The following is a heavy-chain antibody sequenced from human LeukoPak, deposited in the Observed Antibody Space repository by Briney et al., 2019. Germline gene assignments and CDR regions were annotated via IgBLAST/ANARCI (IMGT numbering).Heavy chain of an antibody. CDR2: ISGSSENE. V-gene: IGHV3-23*01. Sequence: PGGSLRLSCAASGFKFQDYGMAWARQVPGEGLEWVSSISGSSENEHYAVSARGRFRISRDNSKNIFYLEMNSLRPEDTAVYYCAKDLQYEGVWGQGALVTVSS. CDR1: GFKFQDYG. D-gene: IGHD2-8*01. J-gene: IGHJ4*02. CDR3: AKDLQYEGV.